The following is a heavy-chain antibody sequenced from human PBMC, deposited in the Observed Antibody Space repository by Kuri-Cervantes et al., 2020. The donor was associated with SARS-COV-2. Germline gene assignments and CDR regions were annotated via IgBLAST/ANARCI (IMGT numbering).Heavy chain of an antibody. CDR2: IYYSGST. CDR1: GGSISSYY. J-gene: IGHJ6*02. D-gene: IGHD4-17*01. CDR3: ARVDYAGNYYYYGMDV. V-gene: IGHV4-59*12. Sequence: SETLSLTCTVSGGSISSYYWSWIRQPPGKGLEWIGYIYYSGSTYYNSSLKSRVTISVDTSKNQFSLKLTSVTAADTAVYYCARVDYAGNYYYYGMDVWGQGTTVTVSS.